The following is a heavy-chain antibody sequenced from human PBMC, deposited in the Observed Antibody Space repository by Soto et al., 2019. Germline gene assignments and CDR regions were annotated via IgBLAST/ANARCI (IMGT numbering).Heavy chain of an antibody. CDR2: MYYSGST. CDR1: GGSISSSY. CDR3: ARVVSDGCHDY. D-gene: IGHD3-10*01. V-gene: IGHV4-59*01. Sequence: QVQLQESGPGLVKPSETLSLTCTVSGGSISSSYWSWLRQPPGKGLEWIGYMYYSGSTKNNPSLKSRVTISIDTSKNQISLKLSSVTAADTAIYYCARVVSDGCHDYWGQGTLVTVSS. J-gene: IGHJ4*02.